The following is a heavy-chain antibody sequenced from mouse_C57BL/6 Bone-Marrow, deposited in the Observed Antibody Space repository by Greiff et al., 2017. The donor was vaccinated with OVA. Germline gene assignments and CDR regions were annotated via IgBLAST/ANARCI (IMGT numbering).Heavy chain of an antibody. CDR3: AKGEIYYDYEGFAY. V-gene: IGHV5-17*01. CDR1: GFTFSDYG. Sequence: EVKLVESGGGLVKPGGSLKLSCAASGFTFSDYGMHWVRQAPEKGLEWVAYISSGSSTIYYADTVKGRFTISRDNAKNTLFLQMTSLRSEDTAMYYCAKGEIYYDYEGFAYWGQGTLVTVSA. J-gene: IGHJ3*01. D-gene: IGHD2-4*01. CDR2: ISSGSSTI.